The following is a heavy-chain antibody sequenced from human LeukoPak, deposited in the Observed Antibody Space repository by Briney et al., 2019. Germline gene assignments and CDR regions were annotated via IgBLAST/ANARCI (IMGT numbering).Heavy chain of an antibody. Sequence: GGSLRLSCAASGFTFSSYGMHWVRQAPGKGLEWVAFIRYDGSNKYYADSVKGRFTISRDDSKNTLYLQMNSLRAEDTAVYYCAKDHFWSGSIDYWGQGTLVTVSS. D-gene: IGHD3-3*01. J-gene: IGHJ4*02. CDR1: GFTFSSYG. CDR2: IRYDGSNK. CDR3: AKDHFWSGSIDY. V-gene: IGHV3-30*02.